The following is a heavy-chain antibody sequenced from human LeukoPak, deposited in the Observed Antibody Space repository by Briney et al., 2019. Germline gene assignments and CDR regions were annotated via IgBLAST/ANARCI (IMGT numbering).Heavy chain of an antibody. Sequence: GGSLRLSCAASGFTFSSYEMNWVRQAPGKGLEWVSYISSSGSTMYYADSVKGRFTISRDNAKNALYLQMNSLRAEDTAVYYCAREGLDAFDIWGQGTMVTVSS. J-gene: IGHJ3*02. D-gene: IGHD3-22*01. V-gene: IGHV3-48*03. CDR2: ISSSGSTM. CDR3: AREGLDAFDI. CDR1: GFTFSSYE.